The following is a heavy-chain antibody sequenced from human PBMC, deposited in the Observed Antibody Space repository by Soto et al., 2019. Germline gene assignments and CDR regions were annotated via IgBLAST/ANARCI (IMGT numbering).Heavy chain of an antibody. CDR2: ISSSSSTI. CDR1: GFTFSSYS. J-gene: IGHJ4*02. D-gene: IGHD3-10*01. Sequence: GESLKISCAASGFTFSSYSMNWVRQAPGKGLEWVSYISSSSSTIYYADSVKGRFTISRDNAKNSLYLQMNSLRDEDTAVYYCARVIIGSGSSPFSDYWGQGTLVTVSS. CDR3: ARVIIGSGSSPFSDY. V-gene: IGHV3-48*02.